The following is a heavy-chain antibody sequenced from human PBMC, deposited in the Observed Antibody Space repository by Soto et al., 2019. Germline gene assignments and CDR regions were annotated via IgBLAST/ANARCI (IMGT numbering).Heavy chain of an antibody. CDR3: ARAIFASGAYYSGMDV. Sequence: SETLSLTCAVSGYSISSGYYWTWIRQPPGRGLEWIGNIYYSGSTNYNPSLESRVTMSVDTSKNQFSLKLSSVTAADTAVYYCARAIFASGAYYSGMDVWGQGTTVTVPS. V-gene: IGHV4-38-2*01. CDR1: GYSISSGYY. D-gene: IGHD3-3*01. J-gene: IGHJ6*02. CDR2: IYYSGST.